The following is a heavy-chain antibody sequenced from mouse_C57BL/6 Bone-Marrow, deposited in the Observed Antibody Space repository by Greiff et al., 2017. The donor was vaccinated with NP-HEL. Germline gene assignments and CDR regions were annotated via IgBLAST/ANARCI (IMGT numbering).Heavy chain of an antibody. J-gene: IGHJ3*01. CDR2: ISSGGDYI. D-gene: IGHD1-1*01. CDR1: GFTFSSYA. V-gene: IGHV5-9-1*02. CDR3: TRGDYYGTPFAY. Sequence: EVQLVESGEGLVKPGGSLKLSCAASGFTFSSYAMSWVRQTPEKRLEWVAYISSGGDYIYYADTVKGRFTISRDNARNTLYLQMSSLKSEDTAMYYCTRGDYYGTPFAYWGQGTLVTVSA.